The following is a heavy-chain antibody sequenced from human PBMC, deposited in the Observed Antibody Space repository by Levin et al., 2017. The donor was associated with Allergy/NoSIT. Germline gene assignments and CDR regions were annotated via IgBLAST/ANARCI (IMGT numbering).Heavy chain of an antibody. CDR1: GFTFSRYG. CDR3: AKGFLTYDILTGYPIDYYYYYMDV. D-gene: IGHD3-9*01. Sequence: LSLTCAASGFTFSRYGMHWVRQAPGKGLEWVAVISYDGSNKYYADSVKGRFTISRDNSKNALYLQMNSLRAEDTAVYYCAKGFLTYDILTGYPIDYYYYYMDVWGKGTTVTVSS. CDR2: ISYDGSNK. V-gene: IGHV3-30*18. J-gene: IGHJ6*03.